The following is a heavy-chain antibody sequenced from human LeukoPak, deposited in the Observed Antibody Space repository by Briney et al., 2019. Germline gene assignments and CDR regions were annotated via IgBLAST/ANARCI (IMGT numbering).Heavy chain of an antibody. J-gene: IGHJ4*02. CDR1: GGSISGYY. CDR3: ARLSYSSGWAHFDY. D-gene: IGHD6-19*01. Sequence: SETLSLTCTVSGGSISGYYWSWIRQPPGKGLEWIGYIYYGGSTNYNPSLKSRVTISVDTSKRQFSLKLNSVTAVDTAVYYCARLSYSSGWAHFDYWGRGTLVTVSS. CDR2: IYYGGST. V-gene: IGHV4-59*08.